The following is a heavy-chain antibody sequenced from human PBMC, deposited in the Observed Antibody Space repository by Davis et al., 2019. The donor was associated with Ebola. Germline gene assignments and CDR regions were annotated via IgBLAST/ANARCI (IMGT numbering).Heavy chain of an antibody. CDR3: ARVCGNLIDAFDL. V-gene: IGHV4-61*08. J-gene: IGHJ3*01. CDR1: GGSVSSGDNS. D-gene: IGHD1-14*01. Sequence: MPGGSLRLSCTVSGGSVSSGDNSWSWIRQPPGKGLEWIGYISHSGSTNYNPSLKSRVTILLDTPKKQFSLNLRSVTAADTAVYYCARVCGNLIDAFDLWGQGTMVTVSS. CDR2: ISHSGST.